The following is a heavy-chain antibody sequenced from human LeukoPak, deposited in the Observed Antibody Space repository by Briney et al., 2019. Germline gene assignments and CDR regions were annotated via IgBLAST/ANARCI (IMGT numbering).Heavy chain of an antibody. Sequence: GESLKISCKGSGYSFTSYWIGWVRQMPGKGLEWMGIIYPGDSDTRYSPSFQGQVTISADKSISTAYLQWSSLKASDTAMYYCARLYSYGFNYYYYMDVWGKGTTVTVSS. V-gene: IGHV5-51*01. CDR3: ARLYSYGFNYYYYMDV. D-gene: IGHD5-18*01. CDR2: IYPGDSDT. CDR1: GYSFTSYW. J-gene: IGHJ6*03.